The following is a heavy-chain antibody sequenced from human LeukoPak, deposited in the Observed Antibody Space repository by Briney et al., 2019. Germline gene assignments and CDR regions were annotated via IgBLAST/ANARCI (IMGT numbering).Heavy chain of an antibody. J-gene: IGHJ6*02. D-gene: IGHD3-10*01. CDR1: GFTFSSYG. V-gene: IGHV3-30*18. Sequence: PGRSLRLSCAASGFTFSSYGMHWVRQAPGKGLEGGAVISYDGSNKYYADSVKGRFTISRDNSKNTLYLQMNSLRAEDTAVYYCANSVSPDYYYYGMDVWGQGTTVTVSS. CDR3: ANSVSPDYYYYGMDV. CDR2: ISYDGSNK.